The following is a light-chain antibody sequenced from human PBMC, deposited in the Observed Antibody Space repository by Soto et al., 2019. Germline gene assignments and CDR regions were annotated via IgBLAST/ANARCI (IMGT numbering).Light chain of an antibody. Sequence: DIQMTQSPSSLSASVGDRVTITCQASQDISNYLNWYQQKPGKAPKLLIYDASNLETGVPSRCSGSGSGTDFTFTISSLQPEDIATYYCQQYDNLPLTFGGGTMVEIK. CDR3: QQYDNLPLT. CDR2: DAS. J-gene: IGKJ4*01. V-gene: IGKV1-33*01. CDR1: QDISNY.